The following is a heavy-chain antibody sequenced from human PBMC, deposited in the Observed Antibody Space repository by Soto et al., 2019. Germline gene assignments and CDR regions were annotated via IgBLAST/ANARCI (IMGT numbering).Heavy chain of an antibody. CDR1: GFTFRSYV. J-gene: IGHJ4*02. D-gene: IGHD3-16*01. CDR2: TSYDGSDK. V-gene: IGHV3-30*19. Sequence: QVQLVESGGGVVQPGTSLRVSCVGSGFTFRSYVIHWVRQAPGKGLEWVALTSYDGSDKYYGDSVRGRFTISRDNSRNTVDLQMDRLRLEDTPLYSCARWGTPGGLDVWGQGTLVSVSS. CDR3: ARWGTPGGLDV.